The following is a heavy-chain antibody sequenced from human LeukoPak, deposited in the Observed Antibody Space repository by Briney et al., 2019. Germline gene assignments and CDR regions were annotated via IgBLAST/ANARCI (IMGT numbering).Heavy chain of an antibody. CDR3: ARGAPLFDY. J-gene: IGHJ4*02. D-gene: IGHD3-16*01. Sequence: SETLSLTCTVSGGAITGYYWSWIRQPPGKGLEWIGYIYYSGSTNYNPSLKSRVTISVDTSKNQFSLKLSSVTAADTAVYYCARGAPLFDYWGQGTLVTVSS. CDR1: GGAITGYY. V-gene: IGHV4-59*01. CDR2: IYYSGST.